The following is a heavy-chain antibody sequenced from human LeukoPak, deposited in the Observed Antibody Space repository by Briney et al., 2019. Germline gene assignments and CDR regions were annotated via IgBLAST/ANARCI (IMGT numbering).Heavy chain of an antibody. CDR1: GHSTTRGYY. J-gene: IGHJ4*02. Sequence: SETLSLTCDISGHSTTRGYYWAWFRQSPGKGPEWVATFFQSEKSFYNASLESRVIMSLDTSKSQFSLNLTSVTAADTAVYYCARVLPVPYLLDSWGQGTHVTVSS. V-gene: IGHV4-38-2*01. CDR3: ARVLPVPYLLDS. D-gene: IGHD3-10*02. CDR2: FFQSEKS.